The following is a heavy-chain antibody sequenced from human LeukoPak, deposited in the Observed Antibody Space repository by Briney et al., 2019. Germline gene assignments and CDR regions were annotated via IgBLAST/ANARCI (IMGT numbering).Heavy chain of an antibody. CDR1: GFTFSSYW. D-gene: IGHD3-10*01. V-gene: IGHV3-7*01. CDR2: MKHDGSEE. Sequence: GGSLRLSCAASGFTFSSYWMSWVRQAPGKGLEWVANMKHDGSEENYVDSVMGRFTISRDNAKNSLYLHMTSLRADDAAVYYCARLSAMLRGPEPIYYFDYWGRGTLVTVSS. J-gene: IGHJ4*01. CDR3: ARLSAMLRGPEPIYYFDY.